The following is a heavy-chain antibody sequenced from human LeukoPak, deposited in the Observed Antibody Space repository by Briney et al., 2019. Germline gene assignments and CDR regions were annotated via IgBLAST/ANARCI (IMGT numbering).Heavy chain of an antibody. Sequence: LEWVSAISGSGGSTYYADSVKGRFTISRDNSKNTLYLQMNSLRDEDTAVYYCAKGVAGLDYWGQGTLVTVSS. CDR3: AKGVAGLDY. V-gene: IGHV3-23*01. CDR2: ISGSGGST. J-gene: IGHJ4*02. D-gene: IGHD6-19*01.